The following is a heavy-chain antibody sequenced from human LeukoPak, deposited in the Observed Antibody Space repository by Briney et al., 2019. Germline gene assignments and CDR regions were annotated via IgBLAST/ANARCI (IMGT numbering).Heavy chain of an antibody. CDR3: ARGDWRTVTTYYYYYYMDV. CDR1: GYTFTSYD. Sequence: ASVKVSCKASGYTFTSYDINWVRQAPGQGLEWMGWINPNSGNTGYAQKFQGRVTMTRNTSISTAYMELSSLRSEDTAVYYCARGDWRTVTTYYYYYYMDVWGKGTTVTVSS. CDR2: INPNSGNT. D-gene: IGHD4-11*01. V-gene: IGHV1-8*01. J-gene: IGHJ6*03.